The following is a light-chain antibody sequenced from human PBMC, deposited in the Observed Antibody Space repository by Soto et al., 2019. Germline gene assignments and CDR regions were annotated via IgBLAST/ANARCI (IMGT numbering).Light chain of an antibody. CDR2: GAS. J-gene: IGKJ1*01. CDR1: QNVSIN. Sequence: EIVWTQNPANLSVSRGNRDTLGCRASQNVSINLAWYQQKPGQAPRLLIYGASTRATGIPARFSGSGSGTEFALTISSALSEVFAAAHCIHDNSRPPAWTFGQGTKVDIK. CDR3: IHDNSRPPAWT. V-gene: IGKV3-15*01.